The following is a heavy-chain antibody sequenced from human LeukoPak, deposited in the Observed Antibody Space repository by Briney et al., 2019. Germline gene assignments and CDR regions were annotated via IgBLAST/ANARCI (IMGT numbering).Heavy chain of an antibody. J-gene: IGHJ4*02. D-gene: IGHD6-13*01. CDR2: FNPESGGT. CDR3: ASALNSRSSSC. V-gene: IGHV1-2*02. CDR1: GYRFTDYY. Sequence: ASVKVSCKASGYRFTDYYMHWVRQSPGRALEWMGWFNPESGGTNYAQKFQGRVTMTTDTTISTAYMELTRLRSDDTAVYYCASALNSRSSSCWGQGTRVTVSS.